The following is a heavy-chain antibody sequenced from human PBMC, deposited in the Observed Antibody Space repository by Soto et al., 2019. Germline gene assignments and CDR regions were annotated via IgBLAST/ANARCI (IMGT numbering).Heavy chain of an antibody. CDR1: GFTISGCS. CDR3: VRDRDLYRDMFHAQL. V-gene: IGHV3-48*02. CDR2: ITIVTGNT. J-gene: IGHJ4*01. D-gene: IGHD1-26*01. Sequence: GGSLRLSCEASGFTISGCSMNWVRQAPGKGLEWLAYITIVTGNTRYADSLRGRFTISADNAANSVFLHMNSLRDEDTAVYFCVRDRDLYRDMFHAQLWGQAPLVTVSS.